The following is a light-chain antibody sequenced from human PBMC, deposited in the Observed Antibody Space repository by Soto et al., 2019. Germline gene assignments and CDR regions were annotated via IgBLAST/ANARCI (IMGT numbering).Light chain of an antibody. V-gene: IGKV3D-15*01. Sequence: IVQTPSTLTLSVSPGATASFTSRASQSLSFNLAWFQQKSGQGPRLLIHATSTRAAGIPARFSGSGSGTEFTLTISSLESEDFAVYYCQQHNNWPCTFGQGTKVDIK. CDR2: ATS. J-gene: IGKJ1*01. CDR1: QSLSFN. CDR3: QQHNNWPCT.